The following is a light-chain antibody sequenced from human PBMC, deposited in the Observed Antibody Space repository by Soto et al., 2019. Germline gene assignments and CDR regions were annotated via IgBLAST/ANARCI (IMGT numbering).Light chain of an antibody. CDR1: SSNIGTNY. CDR3: SVWDDSLRGV. CDR2: KNN. V-gene: IGLV1-47*01. Sequence: QSVLTQPPSASGTPGQRVTISCSGSSSNIGTNYVYWYQQLPGTAHKLLIYKNNQRPSGVPDRFSGSKSGTSASLAISGLRFEDEAAYYCSVWDDSLRGVFGGGTKLTVL. J-gene: IGLJ2*01.